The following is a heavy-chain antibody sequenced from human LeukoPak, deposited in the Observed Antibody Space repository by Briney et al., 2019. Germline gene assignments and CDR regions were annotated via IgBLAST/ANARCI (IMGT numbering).Heavy chain of an antibody. Sequence: SSVNVSCKSSGCTFSSYAISWVRQAPGQGLEWMGRIIPILGIANYAQKFQGRVTITADKSTSTAYMELGSLRSEDTAVYYCARGGGPFDYWSQGTLVTVSS. CDR2: IIPILGIA. V-gene: IGHV1-69*04. CDR1: GCTFSSYA. CDR3: ARGGGPFDY. J-gene: IGHJ4*02. D-gene: IGHD3-16*01.